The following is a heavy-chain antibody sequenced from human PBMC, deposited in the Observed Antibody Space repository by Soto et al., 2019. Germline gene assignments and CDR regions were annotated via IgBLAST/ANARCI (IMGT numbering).Heavy chain of an antibody. CDR2: INPNSGGT. CDR3: ARMGDDYVWGSYRRHHDPYYYGMDV. D-gene: IGHD3-16*02. Sequence: ASVKVSCKASGGTFSSYTISWVRQAPGQGLEWMGWINPNSGGTNYAQKFQGWVTMTRDTSISTAYMELSRLRSDDTAVYYCARMGDDYVWGSYRRHHDPYYYGMDVWGQGTTVTVSS. J-gene: IGHJ6*02. V-gene: IGHV1-2*04. CDR1: GGTFSSYT.